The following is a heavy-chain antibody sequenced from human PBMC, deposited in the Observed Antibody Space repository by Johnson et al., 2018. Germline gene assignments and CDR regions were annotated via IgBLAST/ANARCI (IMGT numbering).Heavy chain of an antibody. Sequence: LVESGGGVVQPGRSLRLSCAASGFTLNYYNYGFHWVRQAPGKGLEWVGVVSYEGSLTYYADSVKGRFTISSDISKNTLFLQMSSLRADDTGSYFCVRFQAGSYNGLDVWGQGTTVTVSS. CDR2: VSYEGSLT. V-gene: IGHV3-33*01. CDR1: GFTLNYYNYG. J-gene: IGHJ6*02. CDR3: VRFQAGSYNGLDV. D-gene: IGHD2-2*02.